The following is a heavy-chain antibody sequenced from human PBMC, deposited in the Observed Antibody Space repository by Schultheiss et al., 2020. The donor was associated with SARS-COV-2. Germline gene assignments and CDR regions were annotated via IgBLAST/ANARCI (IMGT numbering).Heavy chain of an antibody. CDR1: GGSFSGYY. Sequence: LETLSLTCAAYGGSFSGYYWSWIRQPPGKGLEWIGSIYYSGSTYYNPSLKSRVTISVDTSKNQFSLKLSSVTAADTAVYYCARDRGYCSSTSCYYYYGMDVWGQGTTVTVSS. D-gene: IGHD2-2*01. J-gene: IGHJ6*02. V-gene: IGHV4-34*01. CDR3: ARDRGYCSSTSCYYYYGMDV. CDR2: IYYSGST.